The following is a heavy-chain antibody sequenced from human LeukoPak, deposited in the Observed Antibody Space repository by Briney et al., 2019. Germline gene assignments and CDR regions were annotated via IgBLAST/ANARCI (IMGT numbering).Heavy chain of an antibody. CDR1: GYTFTSYG. D-gene: IGHD3-16*01. J-gene: IGHJ2*01. CDR2: INPSGGST. CDR3: ARDHYDYVWGSPLTSRYFDL. Sequence: ASVKVSCKASGYTFTSYGISWVRQAPGQGLEWMGVINPSGGSTSYAQKFQGRVSMTRDTSTSTVYMELSSLISEDTAVYYCARDHYDYVWGSPLTSRYFDLWGRGTLVTVSS. V-gene: IGHV1-46*01.